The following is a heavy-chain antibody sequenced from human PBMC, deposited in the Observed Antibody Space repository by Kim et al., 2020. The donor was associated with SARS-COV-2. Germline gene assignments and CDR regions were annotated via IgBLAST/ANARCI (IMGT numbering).Heavy chain of an antibody. V-gene: IGHV3-30*01. Sequence: VKGRFTISRDNSKNTLYLQMNSLRAEDTAVYYCARDEDAAAAGLGGMDVWGQGTTVTVSS. CDR3: ARDEDAAAAGLGGMDV. D-gene: IGHD6-13*01. J-gene: IGHJ6*02.